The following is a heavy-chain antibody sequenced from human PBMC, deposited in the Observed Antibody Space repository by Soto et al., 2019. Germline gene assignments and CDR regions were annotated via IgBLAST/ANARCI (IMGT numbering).Heavy chain of an antibody. CDR1: GGSVNSGSYY. CDR2: IYYSGST. V-gene: IGHV4-61*01. CDR3: ARDPGIWDYFDY. J-gene: IGHJ4*02. D-gene: IGHD3-10*01. Sequence: QVQLQESGPGLVKPSETLSLTCTVSGGSVNSGSYYWSWIRQPPGKGLEWIGYIYYSGSTNYNPSLKSRVTISVDTSKSQFSLKLSSVTAADTAVYYCARDPGIWDYFDYWGQGTLVTVSS.